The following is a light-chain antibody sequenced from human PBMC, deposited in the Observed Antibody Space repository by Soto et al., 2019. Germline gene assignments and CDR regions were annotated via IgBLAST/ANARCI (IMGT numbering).Light chain of an antibody. CDR3: MQVTHFPRT. V-gene: IGKV2-24*01. CDR2: QIS. Sequence: DVVLTQTPLSSPVNLGQPASISCRSSGSLVHSDGNTYLSWLQQRPGQPPRLLVYQISNRFSRVPDKFSGSGAGTDFTLKISRVETEDVGVYYCMQVTHFPRTFGQGTKVEI. J-gene: IGKJ1*01. CDR1: GSLVHSDGNTY.